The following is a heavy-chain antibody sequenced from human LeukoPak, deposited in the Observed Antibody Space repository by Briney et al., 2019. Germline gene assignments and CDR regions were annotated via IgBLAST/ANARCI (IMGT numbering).Heavy chain of an antibody. CDR3: ARAVIGVFHYYMDV. D-gene: IGHD2/OR15-2a*01. J-gene: IGHJ6*03. V-gene: IGHV4-59*01. CDR2: IYYSGST. CDR1: GGSISSYY. Sequence: ASETLSLTCTVSGGSISSYYWSWIRQPPGKGLEWIGYIYYSGSTNYNPSLKSRVTISVDTSKNQFSLKLSSVTAADTAVYYCARAVIGVFHYYMDVWGKGTTVTVSS.